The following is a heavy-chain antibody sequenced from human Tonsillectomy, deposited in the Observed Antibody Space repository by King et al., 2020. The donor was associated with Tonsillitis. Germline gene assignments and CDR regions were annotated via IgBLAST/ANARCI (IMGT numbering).Heavy chain of an antibody. Sequence: VQLVESGGGLVQPGGSLRLSCAASGFTFGSYWMHWVRQAPGKGLVWVSRIYPDGSDTYYADSVKGRFTISRDNAKNTVYLQMNSLRAEDTAVYYCIRDFREFYFWGPGNLVTVSS. CDR1: GFTFGSYW. CDR2: IYPDGSDT. J-gene: IGHJ4*02. CDR3: IRDFREFYF. V-gene: IGHV3-74*01.